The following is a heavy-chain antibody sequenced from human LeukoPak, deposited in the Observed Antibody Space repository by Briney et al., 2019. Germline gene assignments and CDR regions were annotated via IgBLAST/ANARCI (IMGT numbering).Heavy chain of an antibody. D-gene: IGHD3-3*01. V-gene: IGHV1-69*01. J-gene: IGHJ6*02. CDR3: ASSRSGVVTEHQKIIDYYYYGMDV. CDR1: GGTFSSYA. Sequence: SVKVSCKASGGTFSSYAISWVRQAPGQGLEWMGGIIPIFGTANYAQKFQGRVTITADESTSTAYMELSSLRSEDTAVYYCASSRSGVVTEHQKIIDYYYYGMDVWGQGTTVTVSS. CDR2: IIPIFGTA.